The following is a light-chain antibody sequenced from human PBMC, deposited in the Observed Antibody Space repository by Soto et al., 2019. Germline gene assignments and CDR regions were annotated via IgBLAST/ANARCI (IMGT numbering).Light chain of an antibody. CDR2: GAS. V-gene: IGKV3-15*01. CDR1: QSVSSSY. CDR3: QQYNNWPQT. Sequence: EIVLTQSPGTLSLSPGERATLSCMASQSVSSSYLAWYQQKPGQAPRLLIYGASTRATGIPARFSGSGSGTEFTLTISGLQSEDFAIYYCQQYNNWPQTFGQGTKVDIK. J-gene: IGKJ1*01.